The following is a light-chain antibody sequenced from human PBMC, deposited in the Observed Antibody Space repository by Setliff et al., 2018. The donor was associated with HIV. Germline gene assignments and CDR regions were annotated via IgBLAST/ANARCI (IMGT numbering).Light chain of an antibody. V-gene: IGLV2-14*01. J-gene: IGLJ1*01. CDR3: NSFIGSSNTYV. CDR1: SGDVGGYNS. Sequence: QSALTQPASVSGSPGQSITISCTGTSGDVGGYNSVSWYQQYPGKAPKLMIYDVNNRPSGVSSRFSGSKSGNTASLTISGLQAEDEADYYCNSFIGSSNTYVFGSGTKATVL. CDR2: DVN.